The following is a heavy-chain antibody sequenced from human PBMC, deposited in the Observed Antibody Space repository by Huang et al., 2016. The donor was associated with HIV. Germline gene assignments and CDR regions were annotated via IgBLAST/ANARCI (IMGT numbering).Heavy chain of an antibody. CDR2: INPNSGGT. D-gene: IGHD2-2*01. CDR1: GYTFIVYY. CDR3: ARPVVPAARRTAFDI. Sequence: QVQLVQSGAEVKKSGASVKVSCKASGYTFIVYYMHWVRQDPGQGLEWMGWINPNSGGTNDEQKFQGRVTLTRDTSTSTAYMELSRLSSDDTAVYYCARPVVPAARRTAFDIWGQGTMVTVSS. V-gene: IGHV1-2*02. J-gene: IGHJ3*02.